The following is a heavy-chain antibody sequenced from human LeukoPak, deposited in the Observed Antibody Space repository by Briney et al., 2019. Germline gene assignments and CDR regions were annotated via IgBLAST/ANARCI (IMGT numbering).Heavy chain of an antibody. CDR3: AKGRISPDS. CDR2: IRDSGGST. V-gene: IGHV3-23*01. D-gene: IGHD1-14*01. CDR1: GFTLSSYG. J-gene: IGHJ4*02. Sequence: GGSLRLSCAASGFTLSSYGMSWVRQAPGMGLEWVSGIRDSGGSTYYADSVKGRFTISRDNSKNTLYLQMNSLRAEDTALYYCAKGRISPDSWGQGTQVTVSS.